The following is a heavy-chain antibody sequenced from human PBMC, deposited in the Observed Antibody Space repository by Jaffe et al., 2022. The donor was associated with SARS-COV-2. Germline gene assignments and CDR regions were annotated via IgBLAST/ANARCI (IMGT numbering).Heavy chain of an antibody. D-gene: IGHD3-22*01. Sequence: QLQLQESGPGLVKPSETLSLTCTVSGGSISSDGYYWGWIRQPPGKGLEWIGSISYSGTTYYNPSLKSRVTISVDTSKNQFSLKVSSVTAADTAVYCCARRGPSSGHSYDPWGQGTLVTVSS. CDR3: ARRGPSSGHSYDP. CDR1: GGSISSDGYY. CDR2: ISYSGTT. J-gene: IGHJ5*02. V-gene: IGHV4-39*01.